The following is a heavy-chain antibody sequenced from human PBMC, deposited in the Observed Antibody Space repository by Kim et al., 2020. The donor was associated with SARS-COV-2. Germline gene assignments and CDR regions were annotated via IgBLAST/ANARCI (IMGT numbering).Heavy chain of an antibody. J-gene: IGHJ6*02. V-gene: IGHV4-34*01. CDR3: ARGAVLVVVPAAMDYGMDV. CDR1: GGSFSGYY. D-gene: IGHD2-2*01. Sequence: SETLSLTCGVYGGSFSGYYWSWIRQPPGKGLEWIGEINQSGSTNYNPSLKSRVTISVDTSKNQFSLKLSSVTAADTAVYYCARGAVLVVVPAAMDYGMDVWGQGTMVTVSS. CDR2: INQSGST.